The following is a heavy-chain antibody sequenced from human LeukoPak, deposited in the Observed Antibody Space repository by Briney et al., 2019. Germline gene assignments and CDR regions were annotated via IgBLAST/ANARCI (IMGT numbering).Heavy chain of an antibody. V-gene: IGHV4-39*07. CDR1: GGSISSSSYY. CDR3: ARWERGVFDY. D-gene: IGHD1-26*01. J-gene: IGHJ4*02. Sequence: PSETLSLTCTVSGGSISSSSYYWGWIRQPPGKGLEWIGEINQSGSTKYSPSLKSRVTISVDTSKNQFSLKLSSVTAADTALYYCARWERGVFDYWGQGTLVTVSS. CDR2: INQSGST.